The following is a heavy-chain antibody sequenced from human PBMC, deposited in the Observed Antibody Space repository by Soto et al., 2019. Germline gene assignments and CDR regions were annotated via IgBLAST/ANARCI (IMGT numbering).Heavy chain of an antibody. V-gene: IGHV4-4*02. Sequence: SLTCAVSGGSIRSNNWWSWVRQPPGKGLEWIGEIFHGGSTYYNPSLKTRVTISVDKSKNQFSLKLSSVTAADTAVYYCARVYSGSYSDSWGQGTLVTVSS. CDR3: ARVYSGSYSDS. J-gene: IGHJ4*02. CDR2: IFHGGST. CDR1: GGSIRSNNW. D-gene: IGHD1-26*01.